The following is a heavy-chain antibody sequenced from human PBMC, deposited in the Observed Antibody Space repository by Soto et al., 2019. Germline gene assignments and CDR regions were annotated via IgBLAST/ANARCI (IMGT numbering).Heavy chain of an antibody. Sequence: GGSLRLSCAASGFTFSSYGMHWVRQAPGKGLEWVAVISYDGSNKDYADSVKGRFTISRVNSKNTLYLHMNSLRAEDTAVYYCAKEATLYYDYVWGSYRYGDAFDIWGQGTMVTVSS. V-gene: IGHV3-30*18. D-gene: IGHD3-16*02. CDR3: AKEATLYYDYVWGSYRYGDAFDI. CDR1: GFTFSSYG. J-gene: IGHJ3*02. CDR2: ISYDGSNK.